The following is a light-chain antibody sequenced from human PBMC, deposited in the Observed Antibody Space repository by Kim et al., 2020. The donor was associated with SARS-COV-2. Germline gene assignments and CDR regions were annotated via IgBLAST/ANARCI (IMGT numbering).Light chain of an antibody. CDR1: QSVSSTY. CDR2: GAS. Sequence: SPGERATLSCRARQSVSSTYFAWYQQKPGQAPRLLIYGASSRATGIPDRFSGSGSGTDFTLTITRLEPEDFAVYYCQQYSSSPATFGQGTKVDIK. V-gene: IGKV3-20*01. J-gene: IGKJ1*01. CDR3: QQYSSSPAT.